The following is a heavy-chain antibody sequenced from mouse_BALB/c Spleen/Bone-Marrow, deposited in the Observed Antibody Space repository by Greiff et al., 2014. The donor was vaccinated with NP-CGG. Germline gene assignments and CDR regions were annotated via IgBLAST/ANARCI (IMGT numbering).Heavy chain of an antibody. CDR3: ARWDYYAIDY. J-gene: IGHJ4*01. Sequence: EVQLQQSGAELVKPGASVKLSCTASGFNIKDTYMHWVKQRPEQGLEWIGRIDPANGNTKYDPKFQGKATITADTSSNAAYLQRSSLTSEDAAVYYCARWDYYAIDYWGQGTSVTVSS. CDR1: GFNIKDTY. CDR2: IDPANGNT. V-gene: IGHV14-3*02.